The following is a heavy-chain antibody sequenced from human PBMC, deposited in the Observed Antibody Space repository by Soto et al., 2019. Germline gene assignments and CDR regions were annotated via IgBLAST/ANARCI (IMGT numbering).Heavy chain of an antibody. J-gene: IGHJ4*02. D-gene: IGHD3-22*01. CDR2: IYHSGST. V-gene: IGHV4-30-2*01. CDR1: GGSISSGGYS. Sequence: NPSETLSLTCAVSGGSISSGGYSWSWIRQPPGKGLEWIGYIYHSGSTYYNPSLKSRVTISVDRSKNQFSLKLSSVTAADTAVYYCARWITMTYQFDYWGQGTLVTVSS. CDR3: ARWITMTYQFDY.